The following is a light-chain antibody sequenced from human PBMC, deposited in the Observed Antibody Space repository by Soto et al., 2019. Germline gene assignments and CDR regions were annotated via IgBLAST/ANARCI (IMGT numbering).Light chain of an antibody. CDR2: DNN. CDR1: SSNIGNNY. CDR3: GTWDSSLSRYV. Sequence: QSVLTQPLSVSAAPGQKVTISCSGSSSNIGNNYVSWYQQLPGTAPKLLIYDNNKRPSGIPDRFSGSKSGTSATLGITGLQTGDEAVYYCGTWDSSLSRYVFGTGTKLTVL. J-gene: IGLJ1*01. V-gene: IGLV1-51*01.